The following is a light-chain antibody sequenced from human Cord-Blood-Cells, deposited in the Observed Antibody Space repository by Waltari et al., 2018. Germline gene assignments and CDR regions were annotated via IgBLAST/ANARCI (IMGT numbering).Light chain of an antibody. CDR3: QQSYSTLFT. V-gene: IGKV1-39*01. CDR2: AAS. J-gene: IGKJ3*01. CDR1: KSIISY. Sequence: DIQMTQSPSPLSASVGDRVTITCRASKSIISYLNWYKQKPGKAPKLLSYAASSLQSGVPSRYSGSGCGTDFTLTISILQPEDFATYYCQQSYSTLFTFGPGTKVDIK.